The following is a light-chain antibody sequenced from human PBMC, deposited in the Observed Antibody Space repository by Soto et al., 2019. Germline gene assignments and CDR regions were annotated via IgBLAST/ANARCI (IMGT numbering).Light chain of an antibody. J-gene: IGLJ2*01. CDR2: DVS. CDR3: SSYTSSSTL. CDR1: SSDVGAYNY. Sequence: QSALTQPASVSGSPGQSITISCTGTSSDVGAYNYVSWYQQHPGTAPKLIIYDVSYRPSGVSNRFSGSKYGNTASLTISGLQAEDEADYYCSSYTSSSTLFGGGTKLTVL. V-gene: IGLV2-14*03.